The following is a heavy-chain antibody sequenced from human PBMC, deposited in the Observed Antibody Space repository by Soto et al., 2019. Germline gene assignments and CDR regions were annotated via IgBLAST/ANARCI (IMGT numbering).Heavy chain of an antibody. CDR1: GFTFSSYG. CDR3: AKERDYGDYALFP. D-gene: IGHD4-17*01. CDR2: ISYDGSNK. V-gene: IGHV3-30*18. Sequence: QVQLVESGGGVVQPGRSLRLSCAASGFTFSSYGMHWVRQAPGKGLEWVAVISYDGSNKYYADSVKGRFTISRDNSKNTLYLQMKSLRAEDTAVYYCAKERDYGDYALFPWGQGTLVTVSS. J-gene: IGHJ5*02.